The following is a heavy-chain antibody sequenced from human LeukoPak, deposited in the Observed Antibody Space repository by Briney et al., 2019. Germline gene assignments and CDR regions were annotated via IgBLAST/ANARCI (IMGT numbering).Heavy chain of an antibody. D-gene: IGHD4-17*01. CDR3: ARVLDYGDYSFPNWFDP. V-gene: IGHV1-69*05. CDR1: GGTFSSYA. CDR2: IIPIFGTA. Sequence: ASVKVSCKASGGTFSSYAISWVRQAPGRGLEWMGGIIPIFGTANYAQKFQGRVTITTDESTSTAYMELSSLRSEDTAAYYCARVLDYGDYSFPNWFDPWGQGTLVTVSS. J-gene: IGHJ5*02.